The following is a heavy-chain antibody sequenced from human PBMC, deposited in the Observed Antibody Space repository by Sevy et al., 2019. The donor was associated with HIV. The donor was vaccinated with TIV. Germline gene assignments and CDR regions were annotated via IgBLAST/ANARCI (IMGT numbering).Heavy chain of an antibody. CDR1: GFTFSNYW. D-gene: IGHD3-10*01. CDR2: IKPDGSQK. J-gene: IGHJ4*02. V-gene: IGHV3-7*03. Sequence: GSLRLSCAASGFTFSNYWMTWVRQPPGKGLEWVANIKPDGSQKYYVDSLKGRFTISRDNAKNSLYLQMGSLTDEDTAVYYCARDRRVEYGGSDYWGQGALVTVSS. CDR3: ARDRRVEYGGSDY.